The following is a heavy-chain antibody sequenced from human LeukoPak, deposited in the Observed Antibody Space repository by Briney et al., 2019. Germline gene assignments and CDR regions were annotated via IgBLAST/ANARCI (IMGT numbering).Heavy chain of an antibody. Sequence: GGSLRLSCAASGFTFSNYAKNWVRQAPGKGLEWVSYISESGGSTYFADSVKGRFTISRDNSKNTLFLQMNSLRAEDTAVYYCAKGKGYYFFYMDVWGKGTTVSVSS. J-gene: IGHJ6*03. CDR3: AKGKGYYFFYMDV. V-gene: IGHV3-23*01. CDR2: ISESGGST. CDR1: GFTFSNYA.